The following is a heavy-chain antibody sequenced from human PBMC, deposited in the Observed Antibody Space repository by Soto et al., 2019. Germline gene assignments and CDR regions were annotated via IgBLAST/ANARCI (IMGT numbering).Heavy chain of an antibody. D-gene: IGHD2-15*01. J-gene: IGHJ5*02. Sequence: SETLSLTCTVSGGSISSGGYYWSWIRQHPGKGLEWIGYIYYSGSTYYNPSLKSRVTISVDTSKNQFSLKLSSVTAADTAVYYCARGAHCSGGSCYRNNWFDPWGQGTLVTVSS. V-gene: IGHV4-31*03. CDR1: GGSISSGGYY. CDR2: IYYSGST. CDR3: ARGAHCSGGSCYRNNWFDP.